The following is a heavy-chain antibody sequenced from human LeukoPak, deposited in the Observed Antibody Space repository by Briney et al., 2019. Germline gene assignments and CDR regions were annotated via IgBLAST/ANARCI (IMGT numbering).Heavy chain of an antibody. CDR2: IYSGDTT. CDR1: GFTVSTNY. J-gene: IGHJ4*02. D-gene: IGHD3-10*01. V-gene: IGHV3-66*01. Sequence: GGSLRLSCAASGFTVSTNYMSWVRQAPGKGLEWVSVIYSGDTTFYADSVRGKFTISRDNSKNTLYLQMNSLRAEDAAVYYCASILRSSSGYYFDYWGQGTLVTVSS. CDR3: ASILRSSSGYYFDY.